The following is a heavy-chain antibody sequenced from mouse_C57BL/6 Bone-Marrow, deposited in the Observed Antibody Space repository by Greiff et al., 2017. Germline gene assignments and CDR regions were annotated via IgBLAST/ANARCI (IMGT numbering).Heavy chain of an antibody. Sequence: EVQLVESGGGLVQPGGSLSLSCAASGFTFTDYYMSWVRQPPGKALEWFGFIRNKANGYTTEYNASVKGRFTISRDNSQSILYLQMNALGAEDSATYYCARWGYYGSGFAYWGQGTLVTVFA. J-gene: IGHJ3*01. CDR3: ARWGYYGSGFAY. CDR1: GFTFTDYY. V-gene: IGHV7-3*01. CDR2: IRNKANGYTT. D-gene: IGHD1-1*01.